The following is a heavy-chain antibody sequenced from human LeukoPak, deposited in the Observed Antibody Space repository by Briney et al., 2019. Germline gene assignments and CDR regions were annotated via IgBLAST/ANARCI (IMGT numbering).Heavy chain of an antibody. V-gene: IGHV3-30*18. J-gene: IGHJ4*02. CDR2: ISKDGGQK. D-gene: IGHD1-1*01. CDR3: AKTGNPATGDY. Sequence: GGSLGLSCEASGFSFSESAMHWVRHTPVRGLEWLAVISKDGGQKHYAPFLKGRFTISRDNTKNTLYLQMNSLRAEDTAVYYCAKTGNPATGDYWGQGTLVTVSS. CDR1: GFSFSESA.